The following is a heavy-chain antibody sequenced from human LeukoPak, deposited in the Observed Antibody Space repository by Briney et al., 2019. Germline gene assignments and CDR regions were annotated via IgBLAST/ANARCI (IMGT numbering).Heavy chain of an antibody. Sequence: PSETLSLTCAVYGGSFSAYYWSWIRQPPGKGLEWMGEIYHNGNTHYNPPLKSRVTRAGDPSNNHYPLKLSSVTAADTAVHYVARLDRATTWYAFDYWGQRTLGTVSS. CDR2: IYHNGNT. D-gene: IGHD5-18*01. CDR3: ARLDRATTWYAFDY. J-gene: IGHJ4*02. V-gene: IGHV4-34*01. CDR1: GGSFSAYY.